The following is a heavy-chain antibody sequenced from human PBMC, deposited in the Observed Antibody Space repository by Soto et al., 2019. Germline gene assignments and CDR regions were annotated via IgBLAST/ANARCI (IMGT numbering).Heavy chain of an antibody. J-gene: IGHJ6*02. Sequence: QVQLVESGGGVVQPGRSLRLSCAASGFTFSSYGMHWVRQAPGKRLEWVAVIWYDGSNKYYADSVKGRFTISRDNSKNTLYLQMNSLRDGDTAVYYCASGQDYYGSGSYDIYYYGMDVWGQGTTVSVS. D-gene: IGHD3-10*01. CDR2: IWYDGSNK. CDR3: ASGQDYYGSGSYDIYYYGMDV. CDR1: GFTFSSYG. V-gene: IGHV3-33*01.